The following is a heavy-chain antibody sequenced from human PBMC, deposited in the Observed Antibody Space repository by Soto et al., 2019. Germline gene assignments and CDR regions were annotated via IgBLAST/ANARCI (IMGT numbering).Heavy chain of an antibody. CDR1: GSTFSSFA. J-gene: IGHJ4*02. V-gene: IGHV1-69*13. Sequence: ASVKVSCKASGSTFSSFAISWVRQAPGQGLEWMGGIIPIFGTANYAQKFQGRVTITADESTSTAYMELSSLRSEDTAVYYCAGGFSSYCSGGSCLDYWGQGTLATVSS. CDR2: IIPIFGTA. D-gene: IGHD2-15*01. CDR3: AGGFSSYCSGGSCLDY.